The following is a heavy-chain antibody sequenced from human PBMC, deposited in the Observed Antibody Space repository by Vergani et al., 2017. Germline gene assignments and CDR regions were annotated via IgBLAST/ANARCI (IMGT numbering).Heavy chain of an antibody. D-gene: IGHD6-19*01. V-gene: IGHV1-69*04. CDR3: ASQRYSSGWYTHYXMDV. CDR2: IIPILGIA. Sequence: QVQLVQSGAEVKKPGSSVKVSCKASGGTFSSYAISWVRQAPGQGLEWMGRIIPILGIANYAQKFQGRVTITADKSTSTAYMELSSLRSEDTAVYYCASQRYSSGWYTHYXMDVWGQGTTVTVSS. J-gene: IGHJ6*02. CDR1: GGTFSSYA.